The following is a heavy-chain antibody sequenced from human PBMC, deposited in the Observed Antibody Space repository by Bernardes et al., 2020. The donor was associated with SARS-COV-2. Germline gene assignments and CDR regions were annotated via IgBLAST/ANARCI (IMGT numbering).Heavy chain of an antibody. V-gene: IGHV3-74*01. CDR3: ASGSAISIYGMNV. D-gene: IGHD2-2*01. Sequence: GGSLRLSCAASEFTFSTYWLHWVRQAPGKGLVWVSRISPDGSAASYADSVRGRFTISRDNAKNTLYLQMNSLRGEDTAVYFCASGSAISIYGMNVWGQGTTVTVSS. CDR1: EFTFSTYW. J-gene: IGHJ6*02. CDR2: ISPDGSAA.